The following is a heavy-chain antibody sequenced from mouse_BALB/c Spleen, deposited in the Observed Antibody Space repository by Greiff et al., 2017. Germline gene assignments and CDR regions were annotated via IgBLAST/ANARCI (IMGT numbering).Heavy chain of an antibody. D-gene: IGHD1-1*01. CDR2: ISSGGSYT. Sequence: EVQGVESGGDLVKPGGSLKLSCAASGFTFSSYGMSWVRQTPDKRLEWVATISSGGSYTYYPDSVKGRFTISSDNAKNTLYLQMSSLKSEDTAMYYCARHCTTVVATGDYAMDYWGQGTSVTVSS. J-gene: IGHJ4*01. CDR3: ARHCTTVVATGDYAMDY. V-gene: IGHV5-6*01. CDR1: GFTFSSYG.